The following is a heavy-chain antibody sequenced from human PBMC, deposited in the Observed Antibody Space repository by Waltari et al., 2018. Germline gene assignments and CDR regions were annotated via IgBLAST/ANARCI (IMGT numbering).Heavy chain of an antibody. J-gene: IGHJ3*02. D-gene: IGHD6-19*01. V-gene: IGHV4-34*01. CDR2: INHSGST. CDR3: ARTKYSSGWRDAFDI. CDR1: GGSFSGYY. Sequence: QVQLQQWGAGLSTPSETLSLPCTVHGGSFSGYYWSCIRQPPGKGLEWIGEINHSGSTNYNPSLKSRVTISVDTSKNQFSLKLSSVTAADTAVYYCARTKYSSGWRDAFDIWGQGTMVTVSS.